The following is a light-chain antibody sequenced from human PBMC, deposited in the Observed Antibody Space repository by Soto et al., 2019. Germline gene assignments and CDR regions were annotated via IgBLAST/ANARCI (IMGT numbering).Light chain of an antibody. V-gene: IGKV1-5*01. CDR3: QQYDTYWT. Sequence: DIQMTQSPSTLTASVGDRVTITCRASQSIARWLAWYQQKPGNAPKVLISGASNLESGVPSRFSGSGFGTQFTLTISSLQPDGLATYFCQQYDTYWTFGQGTKVEI. CDR2: GAS. CDR1: QSIARW. J-gene: IGKJ1*01.